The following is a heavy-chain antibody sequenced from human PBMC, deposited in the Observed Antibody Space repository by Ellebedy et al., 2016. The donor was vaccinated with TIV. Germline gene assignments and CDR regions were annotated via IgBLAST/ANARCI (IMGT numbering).Heavy chain of an antibody. CDR1: GGSISSYY. V-gene: IGHV4-59*12. CDR2: IYYSGST. CDR3: ARGPRVVVTDYYYYYGMDV. J-gene: IGHJ6*02. D-gene: IGHD2-21*02. Sequence: MPSETLSLTCTVSGGSISSYYWSWIRQPPGKGLEWIGYIYYSGSTNYNPSLKSRVTISVDTSKNQFSLKLSSVTAADTAVYYCARGPRVVVTDYYYYYGMDVWGQGTTVTVSS.